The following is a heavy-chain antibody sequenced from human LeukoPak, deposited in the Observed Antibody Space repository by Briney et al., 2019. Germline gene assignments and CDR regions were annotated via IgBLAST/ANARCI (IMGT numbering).Heavy chain of an antibody. V-gene: IGHV3-30*02. D-gene: IGHD3-10*01. CDR3: AKDRPPYGSGKGDLDY. CDR1: GFTFSSSA. J-gene: IGHJ4*02. Sequence: GGSLRLSCAASGFTFSSSAMHWVRRAPGKGLEWVAFIRYDGSNKYYADSVKGRFTISRDNSKNTLYLQMNSLRAEDTAVYYCAKDRPPYGSGKGDLDYWGQGTLVTVSS. CDR2: IRYDGSNK.